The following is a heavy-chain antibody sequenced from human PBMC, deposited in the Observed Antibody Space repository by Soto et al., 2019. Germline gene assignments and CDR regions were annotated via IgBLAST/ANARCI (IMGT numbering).Heavy chain of an antibody. D-gene: IGHD3-10*01. CDR3: ASYSGSYFPVGHDR. CDR2: IKQDGSEI. Sequence: VHLVESGGGLVEPGGSLRLSVEASGFRFSSYWMSWVRQAPGEGREGVANIKQDGSEIHYLESVEGRFTIFRDNARRSLYLQMNSLRAEDTAVYFCASYSGSYFPVGHDRWGQGTLVVVSS. CDR1: GFRFSSYW. J-gene: IGHJ5*02. V-gene: IGHV3-7*01.